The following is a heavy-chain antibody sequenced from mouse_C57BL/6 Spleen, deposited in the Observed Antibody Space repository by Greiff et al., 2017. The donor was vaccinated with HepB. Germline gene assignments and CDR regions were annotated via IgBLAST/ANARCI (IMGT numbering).Heavy chain of an antibody. CDR2: IWSGGST. V-gene: IGHV2-2*01. CDR3: ALHYYGSPWFAY. CDR1: GFSLTSYG. J-gene: IGHJ3*01. D-gene: IGHD1-1*01. Sequence: VQRVESGPGLVQPSQSLSITCTVSGFSLTSYGVHWVRQSPGKGLEWLGVIWSGGSTDYNAAFISRLSISKDNSKSQVFFKMNSLQADDTAIYYCALHYYGSPWFAYWGQGTLVTVSA.